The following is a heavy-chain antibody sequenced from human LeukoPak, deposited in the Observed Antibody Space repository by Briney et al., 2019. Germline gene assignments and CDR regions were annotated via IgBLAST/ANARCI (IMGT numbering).Heavy chain of an antibody. D-gene: IGHD5-18*01. V-gene: IGHV3-7*04. CDR2: IKQDGGEF. Sequence: GGSLRLSCAASGFTFSSYWMSGVRQAPGKGLEWVANIKQDGGEFYYVDAVKGRFTISRDNAKDSLYLQMNRLRADDTAVYYCARARGYSYNPLFDCWGQGTLVTVSS. CDR1: GFTFSSYW. CDR3: ARARGYSYNPLFDC. J-gene: IGHJ4*02.